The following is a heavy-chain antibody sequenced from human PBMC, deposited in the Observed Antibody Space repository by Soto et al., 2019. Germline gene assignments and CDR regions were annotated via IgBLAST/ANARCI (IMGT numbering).Heavy chain of an antibody. J-gene: IGHJ4*02. Sequence: QVQLVESGGGVVQPGRSLRLSCAASGFTFSSYGMHWVRQAPGKGLEWVAVISYDGSNKYYADSVKGRFTISRDNSKNTLYQQMNSLRAEDTAVYYCAKDSPSSGWVFDYWGQGTLVTVSS. CDR2: ISYDGSNK. D-gene: IGHD6-19*01. CDR1: GFTFSSYG. CDR3: AKDSPSSGWVFDY. V-gene: IGHV3-30*18.